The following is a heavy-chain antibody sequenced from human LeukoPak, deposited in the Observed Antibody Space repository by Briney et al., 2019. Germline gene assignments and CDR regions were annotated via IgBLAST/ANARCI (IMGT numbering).Heavy chain of an antibody. CDR1: GGSISSYY. V-gene: IGHV4-59*08. D-gene: IGHD6-25*01. CDR3: ARQGGGSWYFDL. Sequence: SETLSLTCTVSGGSISSYYWSWIRQPPGKGLEWIGYIYYSGSTNYNPSLKSRVTISVDTSKNQFSLKLSSVTAADTAVYYCARQGGGSWYFDLWGRGTLVTVSS. J-gene: IGHJ2*01. CDR2: IYYSGST.